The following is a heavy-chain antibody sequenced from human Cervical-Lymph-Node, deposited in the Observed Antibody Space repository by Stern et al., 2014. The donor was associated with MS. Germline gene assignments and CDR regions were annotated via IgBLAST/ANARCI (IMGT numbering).Heavy chain of an antibody. CDR3: AGPAPLD. D-gene: IGHD2-2*01. J-gene: IGHJ4*02. CDR2: IIPALNVA. CDR1: GGSLSTYT. V-gene: IGHV1-69*09. Sequence: QVQLVQSGAELKKPGYSVKVSCKASGGSLSTYTITWVRQAPGQGLEWMGRIIPALNVANYAQKFQGRLMITADKSTSTAYMEMSSLRSDDTAVYYCAGPAPLDWGQGTLVTVSS.